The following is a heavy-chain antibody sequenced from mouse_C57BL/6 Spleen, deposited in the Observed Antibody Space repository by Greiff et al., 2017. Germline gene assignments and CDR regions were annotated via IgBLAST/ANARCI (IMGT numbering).Heavy chain of an antibody. Sequence: VQLQQSGAELMKPGGSVKLSCKATGYTFTGYWIEWVKQRPGHGLEWIGEILPGSGSTNYNEKFKGKATFTADTASNTAFMQLSSLTTEDSAIYYCARRGDYCGSSACFAYWGQGTLVTVSA. CDR2: ILPGSGST. CDR1: GYTFTGYW. J-gene: IGHJ3*01. V-gene: IGHV1-9*01. D-gene: IGHD1-1*01. CDR3: ARRGDYCGSSACFAY.